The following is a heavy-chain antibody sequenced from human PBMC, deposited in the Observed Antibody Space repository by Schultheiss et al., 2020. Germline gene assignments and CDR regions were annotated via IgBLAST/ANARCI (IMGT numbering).Heavy chain of an antibody. CDR1: RFTFSSYS. Sequence: GGSLRLSCAASRFTFSSYSMNWVRQAPGKGLEWVGRIKSKTDGGTTDYAAPVKGRFTISRDDSKNTLYLQMNSLRAEDTAVYYCAKKESRDYGGNWSPHDWYFDLWGRGTLVTVSS. CDR2: IKSKTDGGTT. CDR3: AKKESRDYGGNWSPHDWYFDL. J-gene: IGHJ2*01. D-gene: IGHD4-23*01. V-gene: IGHV3-15*01.